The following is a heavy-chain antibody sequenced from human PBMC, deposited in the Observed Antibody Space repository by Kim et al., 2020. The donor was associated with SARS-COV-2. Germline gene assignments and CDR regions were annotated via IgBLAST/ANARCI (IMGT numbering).Heavy chain of an antibody. D-gene: IGHD6-13*01. CDR3: ARDPYSSSYNYYGMDV. V-gene: IGHV3-48*03. Sequence: GGSLRLSCAASGFTFSSYEMNLVRQAPGKGLEWVSYISSSGSTIYYADSVKGRFTISRDNAKNSLYLQMNSLRAEDTAVYYCARDPYSSSYNYYGMDVWGQGTTVTVSS. CDR2: ISSSGSTI. CDR1: GFTFSSYE. J-gene: IGHJ6*02.